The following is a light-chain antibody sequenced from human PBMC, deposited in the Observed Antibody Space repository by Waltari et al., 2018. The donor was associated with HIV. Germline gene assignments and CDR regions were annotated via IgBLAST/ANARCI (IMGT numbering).Light chain of an antibody. Sequence: IGLTHSPGPLSLSPAERSTLPGRPSRSISSIYLAWYQQKPGQAPSLLIYGASTRATGIPDRFSGSGSGTDFSLSISRLEPEDFAVYYCQHYGTSLLTFGGGTKVEIK. CDR3: QHYGTSLLT. V-gene: IGKV3-20*01. CDR2: GAS. J-gene: IGKJ4*01. CDR1: RSISSIY.